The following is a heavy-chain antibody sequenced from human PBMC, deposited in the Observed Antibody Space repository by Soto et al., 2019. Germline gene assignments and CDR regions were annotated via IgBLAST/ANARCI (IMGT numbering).Heavy chain of an antibody. CDR3: AKDRRPMIVVVIDYYYGMDV. V-gene: IGHV5-51*01. J-gene: IGHJ6*02. CDR2: IYPGDSDT. D-gene: IGHD3-22*01. Sequence: PGESLKISCKGSGYSFTSYWIGWVRQMPGKGLEWMGIIYPGDSDTRYSPSFQGQVTISADKSISTAYLQWSSLKASDTAVYYCAKDRRPMIVVVIDYYYGMDVWGQGTTVTVSS. CDR1: GYSFTSYW.